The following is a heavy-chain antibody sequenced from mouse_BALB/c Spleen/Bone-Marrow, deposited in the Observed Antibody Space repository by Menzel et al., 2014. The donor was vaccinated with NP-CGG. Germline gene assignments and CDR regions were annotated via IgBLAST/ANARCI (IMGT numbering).Heavy chain of an antibody. CDR1: GFSLTSYG. J-gene: IGHJ3*01. D-gene: IGHD2-4*01. Sequence: QVQLQQSGPGLVAPSQSLSITCTVSGFSLTSYGVHWVRQPPGKGPEWLGVIWAGGSTNYNSALMSRLSISKDNSKSQVFLKMNSLQTDDTAMYYRASMITTAWFAYWGQGTLVTVSA. CDR2: IWAGGST. CDR3: ASMITTAWFAY. V-gene: IGHV2-9*02.